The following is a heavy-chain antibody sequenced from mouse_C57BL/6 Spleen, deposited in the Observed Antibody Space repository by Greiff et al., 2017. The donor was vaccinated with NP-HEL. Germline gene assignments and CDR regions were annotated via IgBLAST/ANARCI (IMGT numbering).Heavy chain of an antibody. Sequence: EVQLQESGPELVKPGASVKIPCKASGYTFTDYNMDWVKQSHGKSLEWIGDINPNNGGTIYNQKFKGKATLTVDKSSSTAYMELRSLTSEDTAVYYCARSYYGSRGDYFDYWGQGTTLTVSS. CDR1: GYTFTDYN. D-gene: IGHD1-1*01. CDR2: INPNNGGT. V-gene: IGHV1-18*01. CDR3: ARSYYGSRGDYFDY. J-gene: IGHJ2*01.